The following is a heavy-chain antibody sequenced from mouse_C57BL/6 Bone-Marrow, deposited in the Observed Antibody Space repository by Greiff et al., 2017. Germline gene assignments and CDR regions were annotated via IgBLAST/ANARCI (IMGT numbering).Heavy chain of an antibody. CDR3: ARHGSSLFDY. CDR1: GFTFSDYY. Sequence: EVQLVESGGDLVKPGGSLKLSCAASGFTFSDYYMYWVRQTPEKRLEWVAYISNGGGSTYYPDTVKGRFTISRDNAKNTLYLQMSRLKSEDTAMYYCARHGSSLFDYWGQGTTLTVSS. J-gene: IGHJ2*01. D-gene: IGHD1-1*01. V-gene: IGHV5-12*01. CDR2: ISNGGGST.